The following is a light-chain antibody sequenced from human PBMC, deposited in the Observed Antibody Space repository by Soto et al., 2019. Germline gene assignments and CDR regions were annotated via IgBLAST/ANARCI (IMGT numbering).Light chain of an antibody. CDR2: VAS. Sequence: IVMPQSPASLSVSQGERATLSCRASQSVSSNLAWYQQKPGQAPRLLIYVASTRATGIPARFSGSGSGTDFTLTISSLQSEDFAVYYCQHRGSWPLTFGGGTKVDTK. CDR1: QSVSSN. V-gene: IGKV3D-15*01. CDR3: QHRGSWPLT. J-gene: IGKJ4*01.